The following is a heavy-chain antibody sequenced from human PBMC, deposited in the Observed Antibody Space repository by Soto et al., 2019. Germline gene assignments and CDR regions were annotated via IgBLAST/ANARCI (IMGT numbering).Heavy chain of an antibody. CDR2: ISWNSGSI. CDR1: GFTFDDYA. D-gene: IGHD2-15*01. CDR3: AKDRGGSTDPLPDAFDI. V-gene: IGHV3-9*01. J-gene: IGHJ3*02. Sequence: PGGSLRLSCAASGFTFDDYAMHWVRQAPGKGLEWVSGISWNSGSIGYADSVKGRFTISRDNAKNSLYLQMNSLRAEDTALYYCAKDRGGSTDPLPDAFDIWGQGTMVTVSS.